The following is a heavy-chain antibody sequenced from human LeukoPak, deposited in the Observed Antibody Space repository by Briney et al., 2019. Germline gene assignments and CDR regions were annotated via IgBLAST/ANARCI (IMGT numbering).Heavy chain of an antibody. V-gene: IGHV4-59*01. CDR1: GGSISSYY. Sequence: SETLSLTCTVSGGSISSYYWSWIRQAPGKGLEWIGYIYYSGSTNYNPSLKSRVTISVDTSKNQFSLKLSSVTAADTAVYYCARGNGEPYYFDYWGQGTLVTVSS. CDR2: IYYSGST. CDR3: ARGNGEPYYFDY. J-gene: IGHJ4*02. D-gene: IGHD4-17*01.